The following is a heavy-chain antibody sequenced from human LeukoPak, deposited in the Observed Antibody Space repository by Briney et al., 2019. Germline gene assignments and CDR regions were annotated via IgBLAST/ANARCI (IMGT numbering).Heavy chain of an antibody. J-gene: IGHJ5*02. V-gene: IGHV3-48*04. Sequence: PGGSLRLSCAASEFTFSSYTMNWVRQAPGKGLEWVSYISSSGSTIYYADSVKGRFTISRGNAKNSLYLQMNSLRAEDTAVYYCARGAYGSGSYGDNWFDPWGQGTLVTVSS. D-gene: IGHD3-10*01. CDR2: ISSSGSTI. CDR1: EFTFSSYT. CDR3: ARGAYGSGSYGDNWFDP.